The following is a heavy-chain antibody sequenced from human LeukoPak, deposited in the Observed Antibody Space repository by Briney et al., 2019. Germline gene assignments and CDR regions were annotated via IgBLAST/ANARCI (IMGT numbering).Heavy chain of an antibody. CDR2: ISYGGSNK. Sequence: PGRSLRLSCAASGFTFSSYGMHWVRQAPGKGLEWVAVISYGGSNKYYADSVKGRFTISRDNSKNTLYLQMNSLRAEDTAVYYCAKGCRGSYRRCPFDYWGQGTLVTVSS. CDR1: GFTFSSYG. J-gene: IGHJ4*02. V-gene: IGHV3-30*18. D-gene: IGHD3-16*02. CDR3: AKGCRGSYRRCPFDY.